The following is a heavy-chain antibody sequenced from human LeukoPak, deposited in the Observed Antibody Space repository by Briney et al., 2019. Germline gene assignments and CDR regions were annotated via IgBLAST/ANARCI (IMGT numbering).Heavy chain of an antibody. CDR3: ARENYYGSGKPFDF. J-gene: IGHJ4*02. CDR2: VSYSGST. Sequence: SETLSLTCTVSGGSINRYYWNWIRQPPGKGLEWIGHVSYSGSTNYNPSLNSRVTISVDMSKNQFSLKLSSVTAADTAVYFCARENYYGSGKPFDFWGQGTLVTVSS. V-gene: IGHV4-59*01. CDR1: GGSINRYY. D-gene: IGHD3-10*01.